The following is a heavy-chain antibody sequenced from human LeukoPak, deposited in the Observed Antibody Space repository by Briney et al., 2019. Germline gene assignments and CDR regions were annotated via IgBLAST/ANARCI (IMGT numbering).Heavy chain of an antibody. D-gene: IGHD1-14*01. V-gene: IGHV4-31*03. CDR3: ARGHAAVTAIYYYYYGMTS. CDR2: IYYSGST. J-gene: IGHJ6*02. CDR1: GGSISSGGYY. Sequence: SQTLSLTCTVSGGSISSGGYYWSWIRQHPGKGLEWIGYIYYSGSTYYNPSLKSRVTISVDTSKNQFSLKLSSVTAADTAVYYCARGHAAVTAIYYYYYGMTSGAKGPRSPSP.